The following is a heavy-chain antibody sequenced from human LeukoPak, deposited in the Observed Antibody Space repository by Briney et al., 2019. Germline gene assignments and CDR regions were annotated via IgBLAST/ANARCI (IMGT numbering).Heavy chain of an antibody. V-gene: IGHV1-2*02. CDR3: ARLGQAAAGTGYALDY. Sequence: ASVKVSCKASGYTFTGYYMHWVRQAPGQGLEWMGWINPNSGGTNYAQKFQGRVTMTRDTSISTAYMELSRLRSDDAAVYYCARLGQAAAGTGYALDYWGQGTLVTVSS. D-gene: IGHD6-13*01. CDR2: INPNSGGT. J-gene: IGHJ4*02. CDR1: GYTFTGYY.